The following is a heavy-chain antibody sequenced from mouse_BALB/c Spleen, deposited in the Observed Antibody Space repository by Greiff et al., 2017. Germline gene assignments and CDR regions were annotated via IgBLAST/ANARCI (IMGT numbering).Heavy chain of an antibody. D-gene: IGHD2-3*01. J-gene: IGHJ2*01. CDR1: GYAFSSSW. CDR3: AREYDGYFDY. V-gene: IGHV1-82*01. CDR2: IYPGDGDT. Sequence: QVQLQQSGPELVKPGASVKISCKASGYAFSSSWMNWVKQRPGQGLEWIGRIYPGDGDTNYNGKFKGKATLTADKSSSTAYMQLSSLTSEDSAVYFCAREYDGYFDYWGQGTTLTVSS.